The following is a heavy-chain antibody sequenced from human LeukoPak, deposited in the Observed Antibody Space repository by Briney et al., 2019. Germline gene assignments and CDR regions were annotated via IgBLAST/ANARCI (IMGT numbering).Heavy chain of an antibody. CDR2: ISGSGGST. CDR3: AKVRRVGTAARGFDP. CDR1: GFTFSSYG. J-gene: IGHJ5*02. Sequence: GGSLRLSCAASGFTFSSYGMHWVRQAPGKGLEWVSAISGSGGSTYYADSVKGRFTISRDNSKNTLYLQMNSLRAEDTAVYYCAKVRRVGTAARGFDPWGQGTLVTVSS. V-gene: IGHV3-23*01. D-gene: IGHD6-6*01.